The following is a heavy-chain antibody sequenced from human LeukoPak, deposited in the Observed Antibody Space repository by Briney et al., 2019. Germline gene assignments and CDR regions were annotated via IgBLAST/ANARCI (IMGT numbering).Heavy chain of an antibody. Sequence: SETLSLTCTVSGGSISSYYWSWIRQPPGKGLEWIGYIYYSGSTNYNPSLKSRVTISVDTSKNQFSLKPNSVTAADTAVYYCARVAQKLERIAVAGTSEWRANWYFDLWGRGTLVTVSS. CDR2: IYYSGST. J-gene: IGHJ2*01. D-gene: IGHD6-19*01. CDR1: GGSISSYY. CDR3: ARVAQKLERIAVAGTSEWRANWYFDL. V-gene: IGHV4-59*12.